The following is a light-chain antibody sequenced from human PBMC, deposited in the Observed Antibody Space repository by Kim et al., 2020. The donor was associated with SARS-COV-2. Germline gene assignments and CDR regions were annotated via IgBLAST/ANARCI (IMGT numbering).Light chain of an antibody. CDR2: LDSDGRR. CDR1: SGHRSYA. CDR3: QTWVTDIPV. J-gene: IGLJ3*02. Sequence: QLVLTQSPSASASLGASVKLTCTLSSGHRSYAIAWHQQQREKGPRFLMKLDSDGRRIKGDGIPDRFSGSSSGAQRYLTISSLQSEDEADYYCQTWVTDIPVFGGGTQLTVL. V-gene: IGLV4-69*01.